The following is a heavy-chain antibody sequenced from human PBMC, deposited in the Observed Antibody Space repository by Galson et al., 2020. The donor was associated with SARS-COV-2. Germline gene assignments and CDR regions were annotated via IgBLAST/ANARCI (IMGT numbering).Heavy chain of an antibody. CDR2: IIPFSGVP. D-gene: IGHD3-10*01. CDR1: GGTFGTYA. CDR3: ARDYLGFGESSRNSFDP. V-gene: IGHV1-69*13. Sequence: SVKVSCKASGGTFGTYAISWVRQAPGQGLEWMAGIIPFSGVPSYAQRFQGRLTITADESTSTAYMNLKNLRSEDTAVYYCARDYLGFGESSRNSFDPWGQGTLVTVSS. J-gene: IGHJ5*02.